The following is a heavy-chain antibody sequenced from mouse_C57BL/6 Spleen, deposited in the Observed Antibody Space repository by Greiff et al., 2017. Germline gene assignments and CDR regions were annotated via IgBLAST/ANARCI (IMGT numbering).Heavy chain of an antibody. Sequence: QVPLQQPGAELVRPGTSVKLSCKASGYTFTSYWMHWVKQRPGQGLEWIGVIDPSDSYTNYNQKFKGKATLTVDTSSSTAYMQLSSLTSEDSAVYYCARDVRAMDYWGQGTSVTVSS. V-gene: IGHV1-59*01. CDR1: GYTFTSYW. J-gene: IGHJ4*01. CDR2: IDPSDSYT. CDR3: ARDVRAMDY.